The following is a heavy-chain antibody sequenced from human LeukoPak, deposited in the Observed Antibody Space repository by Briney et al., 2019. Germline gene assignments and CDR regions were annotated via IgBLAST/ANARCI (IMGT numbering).Heavy chain of an antibody. CDR2: IYHSGST. D-gene: IGHD3-22*01. J-gene: IGHJ4*02. Sequence: SETLSLTCTVSGYSISSGYYWGWIRQPPGKGLEWIGSIYHSGSTYYNPSLKSRVTISVDTSKNQFSLKLSSVTAADTAVYYCARLVGPNYYDSSGYLPYYFDYWGQGTLVTVSS. CDR1: GYSISSGYY. CDR3: ARLVGPNYYDSSGYLPYYFDY. V-gene: IGHV4-38-2*02.